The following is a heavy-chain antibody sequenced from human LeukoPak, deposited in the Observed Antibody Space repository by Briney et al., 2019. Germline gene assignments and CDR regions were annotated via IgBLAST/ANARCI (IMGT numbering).Heavy chain of an antibody. CDR2: TYYRSTLYN. D-gene: IGHD3-10*01. Sequence: SHTLSLTCAISGHRVPSKSATWNWIRQSPSRGLEWLGRTYYRSTLYNDYALSVKSRITINPDTSKNQFFLQLNSVDTEDTAVYYCARVDSVSTWFLNWFDTWGQGTLVTVSS. CDR1: GHRVPSKSAT. V-gene: IGHV6-1*01. J-gene: IGHJ5*02. CDR3: ARVDSVSTWFLNWFDT.